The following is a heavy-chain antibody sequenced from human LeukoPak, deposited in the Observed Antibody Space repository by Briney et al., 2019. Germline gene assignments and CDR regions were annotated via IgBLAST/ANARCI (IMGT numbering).Heavy chain of an antibody. V-gene: IGHV1-2*02. J-gene: IGHJ3*02. CDR3: ARYENYYGSGSYSDAFDI. CDR1: VYTFTGYY. CDR2: RNANSGGT. Sequence: ASVKVSCKASVYTFTGYYMHWVRQAPGQGLEWMGGRNANSGGTNYAQKFQGRVTMTRDTSISTDYMELSRLRSDDTAVYYCARYENYYGSGSYSDAFDIWGQGTMVTVSS. D-gene: IGHD3-10*01.